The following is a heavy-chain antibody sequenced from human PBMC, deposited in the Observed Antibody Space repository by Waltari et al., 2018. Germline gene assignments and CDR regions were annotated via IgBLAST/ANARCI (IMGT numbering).Heavy chain of an antibody. D-gene: IGHD6-13*01. V-gene: IGHV1-24*01. CDR1: GYTLTELT. CDR2: FDPEDGET. CDR3: ATWGSSRRFFDY. Sequence: PGASVKVSCKVSGYTLTELTMHWVRQAPGKGLEWMGGFDPEDGETIYAQKCQGRVTMTEDTSTDTAYMELSSLRSEDTAVYYCATWGSSRRFFDYWGQGTLVTVSS. J-gene: IGHJ4*02.